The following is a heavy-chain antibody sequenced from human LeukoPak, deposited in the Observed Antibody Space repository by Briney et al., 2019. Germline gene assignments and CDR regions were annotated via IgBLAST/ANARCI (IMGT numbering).Heavy chain of an antibody. CDR1: GYSFTSYW. CDR2: IYPGDSDT. V-gene: IGHV5-51*01. D-gene: IGHD3-22*01. CDR3: ARIRGYYYDSSGYSHFDY. Sequence: GESLKISCKGSGYSFTSYWIGWVRQMPGKGLEWTGIIYPGDSDTRYSPSFQGQVTISADKSISTAYLQWSSLKASDTAMYYCARIRGYYYDSSGYSHFDYWGQGTLVTVSS. J-gene: IGHJ4*02.